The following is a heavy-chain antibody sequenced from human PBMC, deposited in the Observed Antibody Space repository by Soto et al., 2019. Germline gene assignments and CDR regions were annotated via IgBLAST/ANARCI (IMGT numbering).Heavy chain of an antibody. Sequence: EVQLVESGGGLVQPGGSLRLSCAASGFTFSTYDMHWVRQTTGKGLEWVSAIGTTGDTYYTGAVKGRFTISRENVKNALYLQMNSLRAGDTAVYYCARDAMYGSGRGPDWYFDLWGRGTLVTVSS. D-gene: IGHD3-10*01. CDR3: ARDAMYGSGRGPDWYFDL. CDR1: GFTFSTYD. CDR2: IGTTGDT. V-gene: IGHV3-13*04. J-gene: IGHJ2*01.